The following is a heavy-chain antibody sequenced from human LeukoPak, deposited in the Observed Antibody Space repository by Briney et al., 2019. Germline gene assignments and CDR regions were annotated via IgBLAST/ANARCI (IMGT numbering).Heavy chain of an antibody. V-gene: IGHV1-18*01. CDR1: GYTFTSYG. CDR2: ISAYNGNT. Sequence: ASVKVSCKASGYTFTSYGISWVRQAPGQGLEWMGWISAYNGNTNYAQKLQGRVTMTTDTSTSTAYMEQRSLRSDDTAVYYCARGAKLAVAGRFDYWGQGTLVTVSS. D-gene: IGHD6-19*01. CDR3: ARGAKLAVAGRFDY. J-gene: IGHJ4*02.